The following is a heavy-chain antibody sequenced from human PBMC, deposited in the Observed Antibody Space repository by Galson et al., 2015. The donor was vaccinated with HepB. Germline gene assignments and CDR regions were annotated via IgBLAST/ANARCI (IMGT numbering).Heavy chain of an antibody. CDR1: GFTFSNSA. J-gene: IGHJ4*02. V-gene: IGHV3-23*01. D-gene: IGHD3-16*01. Sequence: SLRLSCTASGFTFSNSAMNWVRQAPGQGLEWLRGITATGATTYYADTVKGRFTISRDISKNTLYVQMNSLRAGDTALYYCVKGGPDEILDYWGQGTLVTVSA. CDR2: ITATGATT. CDR3: VKGGPDEILDY.